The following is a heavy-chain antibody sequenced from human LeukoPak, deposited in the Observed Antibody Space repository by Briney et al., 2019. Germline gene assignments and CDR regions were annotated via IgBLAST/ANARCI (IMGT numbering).Heavy chain of an antibody. D-gene: IGHD6-13*01. V-gene: IGHV4-59*01. CDR1: GGPISSYY. CDR2: IYYSGST. J-gene: IGHJ4*02. CDR3: ARSKAAAGTPPPFDY. Sequence: KASETLSLTCTVSGGPISSYYWSWIRQPPGKGLEWIGYIYYSGSTNYNPSLKSRVTISVDTSKNQFSLKLSSVTAADTAVYYCARSKAAAGTPPPFDYWGQGTLVTVSS.